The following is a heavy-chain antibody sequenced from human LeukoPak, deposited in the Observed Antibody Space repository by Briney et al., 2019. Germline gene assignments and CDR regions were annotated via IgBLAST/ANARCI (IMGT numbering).Heavy chain of an antibody. J-gene: IGHJ6*02. CDR2: ISAYNGNT. D-gene: IGHD3-3*01. Sequence: ASVKVSCKASGYTFTSYGISWVRQAPGQGLEWVGWISAYNGNTNYAQKLQGRVTMTTDTSTSTAYMELRSLRSEDTAVYYCAKGSRTYDFWSGSLYYYYGMDVWGQGTTVTVSS. CDR3: AKGSRTYDFWSGSLYYYYGMDV. CDR1: GYTFTSYG. V-gene: IGHV1-18*01.